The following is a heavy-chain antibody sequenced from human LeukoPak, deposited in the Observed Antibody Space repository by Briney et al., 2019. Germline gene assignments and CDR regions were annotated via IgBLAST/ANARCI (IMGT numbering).Heavy chain of an antibody. Sequence: GGSLKISCKDSGHSFTSYWIGWVRQKPGKGLEWMGIIHPGDSDTRYSPSFQGQVTISADKSTSTAYLQWRSLKASDAAMYYCARHSGAVAGNYYFYGLDVWGQGTTVTVSS. CDR2: IHPGDSDT. V-gene: IGHV5-51*01. CDR3: ARHSGAVAGNYYFYGLDV. CDR1: GHSFTSYW. J-gene: IGHJ6*02. D-gene: IGHD6-19*01.